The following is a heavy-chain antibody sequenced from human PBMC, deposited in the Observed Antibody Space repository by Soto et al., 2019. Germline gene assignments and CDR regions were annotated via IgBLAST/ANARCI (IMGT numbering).Heavy chain of an antibody. CDR2: ISSSGTYI. Sequence: EVQLVESGGGLVKPGGSLRLSCAASGFTFSSHTMNWVRQAPGKGLEWVASISSSGTYIYYADSVKGRFTISRDNAKNSLYLQMNSLRAEDTAVYYCARVVGYCSGGACSSLDYWGQGTLVTVSS. V-gene: IGHV3-21*01. CDR3: ARVVGYCSGGACSSLDY. CDR1: GFTFSSHT. D-gene: IGHD2-15*01. J-gene: IGHJ4*02.